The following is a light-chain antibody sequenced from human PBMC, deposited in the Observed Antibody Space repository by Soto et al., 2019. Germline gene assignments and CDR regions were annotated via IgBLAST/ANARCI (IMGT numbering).Light chain of an antibody. J-gene: IGKJ1*01. V-gene: IGKV1-5*03. CDR1: QGISNY. CDR2: KAS. Sequence: QVTQSASSLSASLGDRVTITCRASQGISNYLAWYQQKPGKVPKLLIYKASTLKSGVPSRFSGSGSGTEFTLTISSLQPDDVATYYCQHYNSHSDAFGQRTKVDTK. CDR3: QHYNSHSDA.